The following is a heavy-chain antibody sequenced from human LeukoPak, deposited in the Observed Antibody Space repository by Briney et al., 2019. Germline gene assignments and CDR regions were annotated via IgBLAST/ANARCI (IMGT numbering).Heavy chain of an antibody. CDR1: GYRFINFW. Sequence: GESLKISCKGSGYRFINFWIGWVRQMPGKGLEWMGIIHPGDSDTRYSPSFEGQVTISVDKSISTAYLQWSSLKASDTAIYYCARSYYYDSSGYDSFDIWGQGTMVTVSS. CDR3: ARSYYYDSSGYDSFDI. D-gene: IGHD3-22*01. V-gene: IGHV5-51*01. J-gene: IGHJ3*02. CDR2: IHPGDSDT.